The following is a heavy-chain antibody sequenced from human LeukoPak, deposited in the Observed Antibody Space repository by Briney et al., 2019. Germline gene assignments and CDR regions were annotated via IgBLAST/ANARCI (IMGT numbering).Heavy chain of an antibody. CDR1: GFTFSSYS. CDR3: ARFYSSSSVGFDY. J-gene: IGHJ4*02. V-gene: IGHV3-48*01. Sequence: GGSLRLSCAASGFTFSSYSMNWVRQAPGKGPEWVSYISSSSSTIYYADSVKGRFTISRDNAKNSLYLQMNSLRAEDTAVYYCARFYSSSSVGFDYWGQGTLVTVSS. CDR2: ISSSSSTI. D-gene: IGHD6-6*01.